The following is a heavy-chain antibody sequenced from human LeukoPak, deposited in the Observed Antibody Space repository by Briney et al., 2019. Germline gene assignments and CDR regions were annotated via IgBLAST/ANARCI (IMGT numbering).Heavy chain of an antibody. Sequence: SQTLSLTCTVSGGSISIGSYYWSWIRQPAGKGLEWIGRIYTSGSTNYNPSLKSRVTISVDTSKNQFSLKLSSVTAADTAVYYCARDHTSYDNQWFDPWGQGTLVTVSS. CDR1: GGSISIGSYY. V-gene: IGHV4-61*02. CDR2: IYTSGST. CDR3: ARDHTSYDNQWFDP. J-gene: IGHJ5*02. D-gene: IGHD3-22*01.